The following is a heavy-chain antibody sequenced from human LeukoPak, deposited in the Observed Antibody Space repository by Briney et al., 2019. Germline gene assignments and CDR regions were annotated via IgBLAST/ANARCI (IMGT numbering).Heavy chain of an antibody. Sequence: PGGSLRLSCATSGFTFSNYAINWVRQAPGKGLEWVSAFSGNDGSTYYADSVRGRFTISRDNSKHTLYLQMTSLRAEDTAVYYGAKMTPRSYHMDVWGKGTTVTVSS. CDR3: AKMTPRSYHMDV. V-gene: IGHV3-23*01. CDR1: GFTFSNYA. CDR2: FSGNDGST. J-gene: IGHJ6*03.